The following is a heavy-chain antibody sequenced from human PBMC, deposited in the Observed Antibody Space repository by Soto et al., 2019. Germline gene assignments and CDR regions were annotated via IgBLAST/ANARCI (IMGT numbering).Heavy chain of an antibody. CDR2: ISSSGSTI. Sequence: GGSLRLSCAASGFTFSYYYMSWPRQAPGKGLEWVSYISSSGSTIYYADSVKGRFTISRDNAKNSLYLQMNSLRAEDTAVYYCSRLRCFDWLSPFDPWGQGTLVTVSS. CDR3: SRLRCFDWLSPFDP. D-gene: IGHD3-9*01. CDR1: GFTFSYYY. J-gene: IGHJ5*02. V-gene: IGHV3-11*01.